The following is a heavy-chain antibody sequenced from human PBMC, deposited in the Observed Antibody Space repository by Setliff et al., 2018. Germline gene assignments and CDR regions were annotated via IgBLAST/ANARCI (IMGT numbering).Heavy chain of an antibody. Sequence: ASVKVSCKTSGYSFTVFGISWVRQAPGQGLEWMGWISPYYGNTNYAQQFQGRVTMTTDTSTTTAYMELRSLRSDDTAVYYCARDPFRNYDTAPVWFDPWGQGTLVTVSS. CDR2: ISPYYGNT. J-gene: IGHJ5*02. D-gene: IGHD3-22*01. CDR3: ARDPFRNYDTAPVWFDP. V-gene: IGHV1-18*01. CDR1: GYSFTVFG.